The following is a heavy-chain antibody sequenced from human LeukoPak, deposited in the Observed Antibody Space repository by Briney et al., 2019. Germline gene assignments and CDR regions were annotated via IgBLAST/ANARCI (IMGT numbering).Heavy chain of an antibody. CDR3: TRFVVVVAAEGVPHYYYGMDV. V-gene: IGHV1-18*01. CDR2: ISAYNGNT. J-gene: IGHJ6*02. Sequence: GASVKVSCKASGYTFTSYGISWVRQAPGQGLEWMGWISAYNGNTNHAQKLQGRVTMTTDTSTNTAYMELSSLRSEDTAVYYCTRFVVVVAAEGVPHYYYGMDVWGQGTTVTVSS. D-gene: IGHD2-15*01. CDR1: GYTFTSYG.